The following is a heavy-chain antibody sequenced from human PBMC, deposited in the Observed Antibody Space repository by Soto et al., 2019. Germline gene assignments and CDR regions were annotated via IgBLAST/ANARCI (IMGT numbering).Heavy chain of an antibody. V-gene: IGHV3-23*01. J-gene: IGHJ6*02. D-gene: IGHD3-3*01. CDR2: ISNSGGST. Sequence: GGSLRLSCTTSGFTFSSYAMSWVRQAPGKGLEWVSTISNSGGSTYYADSVKGRFTISRDNSKNTLYLQMNSLRAEDTAVYYCARNPFYDFWSGYYTSLGSYYYYGMDVWGQGTTVTVSS. CDR1: GFTFSSYA. CDR3: ARNPFYDFWSGYYTSLGSYYYYGMDV.